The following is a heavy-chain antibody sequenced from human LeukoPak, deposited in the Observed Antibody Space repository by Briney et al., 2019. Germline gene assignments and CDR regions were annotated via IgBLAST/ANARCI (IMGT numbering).Heavy chain of an antibody. D-gene: IGHD1-20*01. CDR1: GGSFSGYY. Sequence: SETLSLTCAVYGGSFSGYYWSWIRQPPGKGLEWIREINHSGSTNYNPSLKSRVTISVDTSKNQFSLKLSSVTAADTAVYYCARGYNWNLKKAFDIWGQGTMVTVSS. V-gene: IGHV4-34*01. CDR3: ARGYNWNLKKAFDI. J-gene: IGHJ3*02. CDR2: INHSGST.